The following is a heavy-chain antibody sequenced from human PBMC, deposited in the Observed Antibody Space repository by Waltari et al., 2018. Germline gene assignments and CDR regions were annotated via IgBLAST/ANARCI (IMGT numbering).Heavy chain of an antibody. V-gene: IGHV4-31*03. Sequence: QVPLQESGPGLVKPSQTLSLTCTVSGGSISSGGYYWSWLRQHPGKGLEWIGYIYYSGSTYYNPSLKSRVTISVDTSKNQFSLKLSSVTAADTAVYYCARGSISDYYDSSGYFLWGQGTLVTVSS. CDR2: IYYSGST. J-gene: IGHJ4*02. CDR3: ARGSISDYYDSSGYFL. CDR1: GGSISSGGYY. D-gene: IGHD3-22*01.